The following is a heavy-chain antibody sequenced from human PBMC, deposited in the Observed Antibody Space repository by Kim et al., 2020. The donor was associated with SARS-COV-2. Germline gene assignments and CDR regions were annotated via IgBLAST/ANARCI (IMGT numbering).Heavy chain of an antibody. Sequence: GGSLRLSCADSGFTFRTYWINWVRQAPGKGLVWVSRISGDEATTHYADSVKGRFTLSRDNAENTVYLQMNSLRGEDTAVYYCARGMFRNGLDVWGQGTTVTVSS. D-gene: IGHD1-1*01. V-gene: IGHV3-74*01. CDR2: ISGDEATT. CDR3: ARGMFRNGLDV. CDR1: GFTFRTYW. J-gene: IGHJ6*02.